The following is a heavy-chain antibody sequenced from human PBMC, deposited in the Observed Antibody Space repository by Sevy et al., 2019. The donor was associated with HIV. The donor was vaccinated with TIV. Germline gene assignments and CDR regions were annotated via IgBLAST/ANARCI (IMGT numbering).Heavy chain of an antibody. CDR2: IIPILGIA. CDR1: GGTFSSYA. J-gene: IGHJ6*02. D-gene: IGHD4-17*01. CDR3: ARVTTVTTQSSYGMDV. Sequence: GASVKVSCKASGGTFSSYAISWVRQAPGQGLEWMGRIIPILGIANYAQKFQGRVTITADKSTSTAYMELSSLRSEDTAVYYCARVTTVTTQSSYGMDVWGQGTTVTVSS. V-gene: IGHV1-69*04.